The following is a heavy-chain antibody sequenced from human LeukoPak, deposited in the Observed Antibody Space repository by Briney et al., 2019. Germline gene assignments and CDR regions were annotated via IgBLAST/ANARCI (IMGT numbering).Heavy chain of an antibody. Sequence: GGSLRLSCAASGFTFSSFAMSWVRQAPGKGLELVSAISGSGGATYYADSVKGRFTTSRDSSKNTLYLQMNSLRAEDTAVYYCAKVSRGIVAAMDVWGKGTTVTVSS. CDR1: GFTFSSFA. J-gene: IGHJ6*03. D-gene: IGHD6-25*01. CDR2: ISGSGGAT. CDR3: AKVSRGIVAAMDV. V-gene: IGHV3-23*01.